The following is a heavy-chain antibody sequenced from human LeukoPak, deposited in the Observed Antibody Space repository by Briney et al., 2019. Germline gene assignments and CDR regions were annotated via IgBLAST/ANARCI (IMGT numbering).Heavy chain of an antibody. D-gene: IGHD6-6*01. CDR3: ARLAALPRYFDL. V-gene: IGHV4-39*01. J-gene: IGHJ2*01. CDR2: IYYSGST. Sequence: SETLSLTCTVSGGSISSSSYYWGWIRQPPGKGLEWIGSIYYSGSTYSNPSLKSRVTISVDTSKNQFSLKLSSVTAADTAMYYCARLAALPRYFDLWGRGTLVTVSS. CDR1: GGSISSSSYY.